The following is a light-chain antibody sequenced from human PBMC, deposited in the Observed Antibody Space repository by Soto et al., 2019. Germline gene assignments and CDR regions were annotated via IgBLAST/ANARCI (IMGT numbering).Light chain of an antibody. V-gene: IGLV1-47*01. CDR3: AAWDDSLSSPV. CDR2: RNN. J-gene: IGLJ3*02. Sequence: QSVLTQPPSASGTPGQRVTISCSGSSSNIAINYVYWYQQLPGTAPKLLIYRNNQRPSGVPDRFSVSKSGTSASLAISGLRSEDEADYYCAAWDDSLSSPVFGGGTKLTVL. CDR1: SSNIAINY.